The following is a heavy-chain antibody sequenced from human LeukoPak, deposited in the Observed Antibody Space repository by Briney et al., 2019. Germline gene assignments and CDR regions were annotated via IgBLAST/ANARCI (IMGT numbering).Heavy chain of an antibody. CDR1: GGSISSYY. Sequence: PSETLSLTCTVSGGSISSYYWSWIRQPAGKGLEWIGRIYTSGSTNYNPSLTSRVTISVDTSKNQFSLNLSSVTAADTAVYYCARFRGIGAAGRAYYFDLWGQGTLVTVSS. J-gene: IGHJ4*02. D-gene: IGHD3-16*01. CDR2: IYTSGST. V-gene: IGHV4-4*07. CDR3: ARFRGIGAAGRAYYFDL.